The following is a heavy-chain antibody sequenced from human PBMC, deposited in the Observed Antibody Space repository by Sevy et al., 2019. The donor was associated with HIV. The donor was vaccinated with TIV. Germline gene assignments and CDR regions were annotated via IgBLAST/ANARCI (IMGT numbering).Heavy chain of an antibody. D-gene: IGHD6-13*01. CDR3: AHSERLRGGIAAAGTWGFDY. CDR1: GFSLSTSGVG. J-gene: IGHJ4*02. CDR2: IYWNDDK. Sequence: SGPTLVNPTQTLTLTCTFSGFSLSTSGVGVGWIRQPPGKALEWLALIYWNDDKRYSPSLKSRLTITKDTPKNQVVLRMTNMDPVDAATYYCAHSERLRGGIAAAGTWGFDYWGQGTLVTVSS. V-gene: IGHV2-5*01.